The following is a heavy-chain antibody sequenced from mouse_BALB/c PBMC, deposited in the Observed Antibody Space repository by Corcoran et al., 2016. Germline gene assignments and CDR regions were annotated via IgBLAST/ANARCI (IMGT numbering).Heavy chain of an antibody. CDR1: GFNIKDTY. D-gene: IGHD1-1*01. CDR2: IDPANGNT. Sequence: EVQLQQSGAELVKPGASVKLSCTASGFNIKDTYMHWVKQRPEQSLEWIGRIDPANGNTKYDPKFQGKATITADTSSNTAYLQLSSLTSEDTAVYYCAITTVVATDYWGQGTSVTVSS. V-gene: IGHV14-3*02. J-gene: IGHJ4*01. CDR3: AITTVVATDY.